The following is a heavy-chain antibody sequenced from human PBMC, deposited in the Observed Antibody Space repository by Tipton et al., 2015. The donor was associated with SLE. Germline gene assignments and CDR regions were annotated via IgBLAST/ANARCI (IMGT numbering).Heavy chain of an antibody. J-gene: IGHJ4*02. V-gene: IGHV4-59*08. D-gene: IGHD6-13*01. Sequence: GLVKPSETLSLTCSVSGDSIRSYYWSWIRQPPGKGLEWIGNIYDSGSTNYSPSLKSRVTISVDTSKNQFSLKLSSVTAADTAVYYCARQGIMASAGLGYWGQGTLVTVSS. CDR2: IYDSGST. CDR1: GDSIRSYY. CDR3: ARQGIMASAGLGY.